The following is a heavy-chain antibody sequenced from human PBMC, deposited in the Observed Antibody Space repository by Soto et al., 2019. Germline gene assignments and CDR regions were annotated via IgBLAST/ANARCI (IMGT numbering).Heavy chain of an antibody. J-gene: IGHJ4*02. CDR3: ARETTYSSSWNDY. CDR1: GDSIRSYY. Sequence: SDTLSLTCTVSGDSIRSYYWSWIRQPAGKGLEWIGRIYASGTTNNNPSLKSRVTMSIDTSKNQFSLKLNPVTAADKDVYYCARETTYSSSWNDYWGQGTLVTVSS. CDR2: IYASGTT. V-gene: IGHV4-4*07. D-gene: IGHD6-13*01.